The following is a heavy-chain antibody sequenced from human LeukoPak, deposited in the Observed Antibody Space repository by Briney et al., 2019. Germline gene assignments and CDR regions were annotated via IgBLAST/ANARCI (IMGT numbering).Heavy chain of an antibody. Sequence: ASVKVSCKAPGYTFTAYYMHWVRQAPGQGLEWMGWINPKSGDTNYAQSFQGRVSMTRDTSISTAYMELSRLRSDDTAVYYCARAGTVMLLDYWGQGTLVTVSS. CDR3: ARAGTVMLLDY. J-gene: IGHJ4*02. CDR2: INPKSGDT. CDR1: GYTFTAYY. D-gene: IGHD3-16*01. V-gene: IGHV1-2*02.